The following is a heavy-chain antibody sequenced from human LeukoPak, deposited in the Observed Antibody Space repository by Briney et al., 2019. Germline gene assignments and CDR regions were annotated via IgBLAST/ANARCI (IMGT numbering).Heavy chain of an antibody. CDR3: ARDGGYWYFDL. V-gene: IGHV3-53*01. J-gene: IGHJ2*01. CDR2: IYSGGST. D-gene: IGHD2-15*01. CDR1: GFTVSSNY. Sequence: GGSLRLSCAASGFTVSSNYMSSVRQAPGQGLEWVSVIYSGGSTYYADSVKGRFTISRDNSNNTLYLQMNSLRAEDTAVYYCARDGGYWYFDLWGRGTLVTVSS.